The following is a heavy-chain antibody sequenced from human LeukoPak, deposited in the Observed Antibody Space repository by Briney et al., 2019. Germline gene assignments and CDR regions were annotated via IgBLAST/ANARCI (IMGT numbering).Heavy chain of an antibody. D-gene: IGHD2-2*01. CDR3: ARILWGRDIVVVPAAMREDFDY. V-gene: IGHV1-69*04. Sequence: SVKVSCKASGGTFSSYAISWVRQAPGQGLEWMGGIIPILGIANYAQKFQGRVTITADKSTSTAYMELSSLRSEDTAVYYCARILWGRDIVVVPAAMREDFDYWGQGTLVTVSS. CDR1: GGTFSSYA. CDR2: IIPILGIA. J-gene: IGHJ4*02.